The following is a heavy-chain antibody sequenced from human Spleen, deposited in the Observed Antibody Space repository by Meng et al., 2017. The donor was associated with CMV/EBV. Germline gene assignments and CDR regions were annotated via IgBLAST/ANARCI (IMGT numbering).Heavy chain of an antibody. J-gene: IGHJ4*02. D-gene: IGHD1-26*01. V-gene: IGHV3-15*01. CDR3: IVGATPLDY. CDR2: IKSKTDGETT. Sequence: WVRQAPGKGLEWVGRIKSKTDGETTDYAAPVKGRFTISRDDSKNTLYLQMNSLKTEDTAVYYCIVGATPLDYWGQGTLVTVSS.